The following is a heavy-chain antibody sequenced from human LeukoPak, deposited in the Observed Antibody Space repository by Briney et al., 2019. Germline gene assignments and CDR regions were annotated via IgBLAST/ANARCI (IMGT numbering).Heavy chain of an antibody. CDR1: GGTFSSYA. J-gene: IGHJ4*02. CDR2: FDPEDGET. D-gene: IGHD3-22*01. CDR3: ATGGPLYYYDSSGYSPLDY. V-gene: IGHV1-24*01. Sequence: ASVKVSCKASGGTFSSYAISWVRQAPGKGLEWMGGFDPEDGETIYAQKFQGRVTMTEDTSTDTAYMELSSLRSEDTAVYYCATGGPLYYYDSSGYSPLDYWGQGTLVTVSS.